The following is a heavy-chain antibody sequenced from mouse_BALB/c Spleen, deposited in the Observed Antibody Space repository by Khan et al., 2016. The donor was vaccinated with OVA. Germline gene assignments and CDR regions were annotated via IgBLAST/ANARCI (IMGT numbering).Heavy chain of an antibody. CDR3: ARSKYLARY. J-gene: IGHJ2*01. D-gene: IGHD3-3*01. V-gene: IGHV2-9*02. CDR2: IWAGGST. Sequence: QVQLKESGPGLVAPSQSLSITCTVYGYSLTRYGVHWVRQPPGKGLEWLGLIWAGGSTNYNWALMSRISISIDNSKSLVFLIMNSLQTDDTALYSCARSKYLARYWGQGTTLTVSS. CDR1: GYSLTRYG.